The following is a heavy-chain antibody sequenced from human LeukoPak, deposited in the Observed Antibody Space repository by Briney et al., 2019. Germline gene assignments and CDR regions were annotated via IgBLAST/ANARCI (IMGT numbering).Heavy chain of an antibody. V-gene: IGHV2-5*02. Sequence: SGPTLVKPTQTLTLTCTFSGFSLSTSGVGVGWIRQPPGKALEWLALIYWDDDKRYSPSLKSRLTITKDTSKNQVVLTMTNMDPVDTATYYCAHRGALELLWFGELRARGAFDIWGQGTMVTVSS. CDR1: GFSLSTSGVG. CDR3: AHRGALELLWFGELRARGAFDI. J-gene: IGHJ3*02. D-gene: IGHD3-10*01. CDR2: IYWDDDK.